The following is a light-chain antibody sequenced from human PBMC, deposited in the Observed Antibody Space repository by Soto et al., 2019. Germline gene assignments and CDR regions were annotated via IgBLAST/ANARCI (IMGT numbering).Light chain of an antibody. Sequence: DVVMTQTPLSLSVTPGQPASISCKSSQSLLHTDGKTYLYWYLQKPGHHPQLLIYEVFNRFSGVPDRFSGSVSGTDFTLNISRVEAEDVGTYYCMQTIQPLLTFGGGTKVDIK. CDR3: MQTIQPLLT. V-gene: IGKV2D-29*01. J-gene: IGKJ4*01. CDR1: QSLLHTDGKTY. CDR2: EVF.